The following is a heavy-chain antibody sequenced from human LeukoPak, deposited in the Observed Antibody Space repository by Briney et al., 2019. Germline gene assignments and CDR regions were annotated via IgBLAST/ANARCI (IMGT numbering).Heavy chain of an antibody. CDR1: GGSISSSSYY. D-gene: IGHD4-17*01. J-gene: IGHJ4*02. CDR3: ARLNGDYEVYIDY. CDR2: IYYSGST. Sequence: SETLSLTCTVSGGSISSSSYYWGWIRQPPGKGLEWIGSIYYSGSTYYNPSLKNRVTISVDTSKNQFSLKLSSVTAADTAVYYCARLNGDYEVYIDYWGQGTLVTVSS. V-gene: IGHV4-39*01.